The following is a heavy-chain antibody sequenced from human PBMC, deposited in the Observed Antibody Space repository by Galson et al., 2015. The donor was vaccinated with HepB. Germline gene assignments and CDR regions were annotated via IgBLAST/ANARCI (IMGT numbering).Heavy chain of an antibody. CDR2: IKQDGSEK. J-gene: IGHJ3*02. D-gene: IGHD3-9*01. V-gene: IGHV3-7*01. CDR3: ARAQRVRYFDWLLSIDDAFDI. CDR1: GFTFSSYW. Sequence: SLRLSCAASGFTFSSYWMSWVRQAPGKGLEWVANIKQDGSEKYYVDSVKGRFTISRDNAKNSLYLQMNSLRAEDTAVYYCARAQRVRYFDWLLSIDDAFDIWGQGTMVTVSS.